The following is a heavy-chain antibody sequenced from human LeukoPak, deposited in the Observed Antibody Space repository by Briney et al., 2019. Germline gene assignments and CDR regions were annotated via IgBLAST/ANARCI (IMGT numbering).Heavy chain of an antibody. V-gene: IGHV1-46*01. Sequence: GASVKVSCKASGYTFTSYYMHWVRQAPGQGLEWMGIMNPSGGSTSYAQKFQGRVTMTRDTSTSTVYMELSSLRSEDTAVYYCARDFVDRYPKYSSWNSNWFDPWGQGTLVTVSS. D-gene: IGHD6-6*01. CDR2: MNPSGGST. CDR1: GYTFTSYY. J-gene: IGHJ5*02. CDR3: ARDFVDRYPKYSSWNSNWFDP.